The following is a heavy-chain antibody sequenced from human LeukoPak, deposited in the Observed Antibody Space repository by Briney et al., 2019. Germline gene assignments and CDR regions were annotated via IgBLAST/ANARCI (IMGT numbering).Heavy chain of an antibody. D-gene: IGHD2-21*02. Sequence: GGSLRLSCAASGFTVSSNYMSWVRQAPGKGLEWVSVIYSGGSTYYADSVKGRFTISRDNSKNTLYLQMNSLRAEDTAVYYCARGNLVVVTATPIFDYWGQGTLVTVSS. CDR1: GFTVSSNY. V-gene: IGHV3-66*01. CDR2: IYSGGST. CDR3: ARGNLVVVTATPIFDY. J-gene: IGHJ4*02.